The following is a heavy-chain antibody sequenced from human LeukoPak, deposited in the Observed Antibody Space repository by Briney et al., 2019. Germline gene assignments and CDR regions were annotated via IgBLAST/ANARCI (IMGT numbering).Heavy chain of an antibody. J-gene: IGHJ4*02. CDR3: ARSIRSSTSCYGGREVDY. V-gene: IGHV1-69*02. D-gene: IGHD2-2*01. CDR1: GGTFSSYT. Sequence: SVKVSCKASGGTFSSYTISWVRQAPGQGLEWMGRIIPILGIANYAQKFQGRVTITADKSTSTAYMELSSLRSEDTAVYYCARSIRSSTSCYGGREVDYWGQGTLVTVSS. CDR2: IIPILGIA.